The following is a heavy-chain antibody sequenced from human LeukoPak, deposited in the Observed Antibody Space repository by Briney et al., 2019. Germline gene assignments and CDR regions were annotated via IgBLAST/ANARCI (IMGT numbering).Heavy chain of an antibody. D-gene: IGHD6-19*01. V-gene: IGHV4-59*01. CDR3: ARGNSGWYLY. J-gene: IGHJ4*02. Sequence: PSETLSLTCTVSGGSISSYYWTWIRQHPGKGLEWIGYIHYSGNTNNNPSLKSRVTISVDTSKSQFSLKLSSVTAADTAVYYCARGNSGWYLYWGQGTLVTVSS. CDR2: IHYSGNT. CDR1: GGSISSYY.